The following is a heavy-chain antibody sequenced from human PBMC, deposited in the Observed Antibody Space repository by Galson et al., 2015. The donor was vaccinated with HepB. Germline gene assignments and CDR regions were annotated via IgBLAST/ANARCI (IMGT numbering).Heavy chain of an antibody. D-gene: IGHD1-26*01. Sequence: LSLTCSVSGGSMINYWSWIRQPPGKGLEWIGYIYSSGSTTYNPSLKSRVTISTDTPKNQFSLRLASVTAADTAVYYCARGYYGFDSWGQGTLVVVSS. J-gene: IGHJ4*02. CDR1: GGSMINY. CDR3: ARGYYGFDS. CDR2: IYSSGST. V-gene: IGHV4-59*01.